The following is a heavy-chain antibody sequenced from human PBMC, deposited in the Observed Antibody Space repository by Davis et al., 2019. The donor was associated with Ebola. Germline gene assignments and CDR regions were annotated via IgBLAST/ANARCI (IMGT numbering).Heavy chain of an antibody. D-gene: IGHD3-22*01. V-gene: IGHV3-30*03. CDR1: GFTFSSYG. Sequence: GESLRLSCAASGFTFSSYGMHWVRQAPGKGLEWVAVISYDGSNQYYADSVKGRFTISRDNSQNTLSLQMNSLRAEDTAVYYCATTYYYDSSGYYLLWYFDLWGRGTLVTVSS. CDR3: ATTYYYDSSGYYLLWYFDL. CDR2: ISYDGSNQ. J-gene: IGHJ2*01.